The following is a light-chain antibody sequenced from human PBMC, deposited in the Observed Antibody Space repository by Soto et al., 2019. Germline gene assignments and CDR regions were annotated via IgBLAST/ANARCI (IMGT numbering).Light chain of an antibody. CDR3: GTWDSSLSASYV. J-gene: IGLJ1*01. CDR2: DNN. CDR1: SSNIGNNY. V-gene: IGLV1-51*01. Sequence: QSVLTQPPSVSAAPGQKVTISCSGSSSNIGNNYVSWYQQLPGTAPKLLIYDNNKRPSGIPDRFSGSKSGTSATLGITGLLTGDEADYYCGTWDSSLSASYVFGTGTKVTVL.